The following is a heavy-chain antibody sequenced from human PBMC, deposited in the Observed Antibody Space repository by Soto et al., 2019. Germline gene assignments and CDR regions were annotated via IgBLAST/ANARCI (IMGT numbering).Heavy chain of an antibody. CDR3: VRGAANYCGGDCYLAWFDP. CDR2: INPSGGST. Sequence: GASVKVSCKASGCTFTSYYMHWVRQAPGQGLEWMGIINPSGGSTSYAQKFQGRVTMTRDTSTSTVYMELSSLRSEDTAVYYCVRGAANYCGGDCYLAWFDPWGQGTLVTVSS. D-gene: IGHD2-21*02. J-gene: IGHJ5*02. CDR1: GCTFTSYY. V-gene: IGHV1-46*01.